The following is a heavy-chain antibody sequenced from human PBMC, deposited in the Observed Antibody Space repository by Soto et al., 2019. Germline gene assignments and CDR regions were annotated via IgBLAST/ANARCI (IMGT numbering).Heavy chain of an antibody. Sequence: EVQLVESGGGLVQPGGSLRLSCAASGFNVSSQYMSWVRQAPGKGLEWVSVIYSGGNTDYADSVKGRFTISRDNSKNTMSLQMNSLRAEDTAIYYCVRGRSGLNWGQGTLVTVSS. CDR2: IYSGGNT. D-gene: IGHD5-12*01. V-gene: IGHV3-66*01. CDR3: VRGRSGLN. CDR1: GFNVSSQY. J-gene: IGHJ4*02.